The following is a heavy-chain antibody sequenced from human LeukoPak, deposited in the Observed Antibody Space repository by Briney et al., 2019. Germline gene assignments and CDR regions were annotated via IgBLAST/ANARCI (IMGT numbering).Heavy chain of an antibody. Sequence: GGSLRLSCTASGYLHYILDAIGLRQAPGKGLEWVSSISSSGSYIYHADSVKRRFTISRDNAKNSLYTQMNSMRADDTDVYYCAKSRSNGPSDFRHWGQGTLVTVSS. V-gene: IGHV3-21*01. D-gene: IGHD3-10*01. CDR2: ISSSGSYI. CDR1: GYLHYIL. CDR3: AKSRSNGPSDFRH. J-gene: IGHJ1*01.